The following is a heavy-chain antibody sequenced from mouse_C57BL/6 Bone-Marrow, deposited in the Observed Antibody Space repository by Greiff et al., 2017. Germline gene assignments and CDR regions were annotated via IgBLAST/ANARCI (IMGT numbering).Heavy chain of an antibody. Sequence: VKLQQSGAELVKPGASVKISCKASGYAFSSYWMNWVKQRPGKGLEWIGQIYPGDGDTNYNGKFKGKATLTSDKSSSTAYMQLSILTSEDSAVYFGASPFHYYGSSHWYFDVWGTGTTVTVSS. J-gene: IGHJ1*03. CDR3: ASPFHYYGSSHWYFDV. D-gene: IGHD1-1*01. CDR2: IYPGDGDT. V-gene: IGHV1-80*01. CDR1: GYAFSSYW.